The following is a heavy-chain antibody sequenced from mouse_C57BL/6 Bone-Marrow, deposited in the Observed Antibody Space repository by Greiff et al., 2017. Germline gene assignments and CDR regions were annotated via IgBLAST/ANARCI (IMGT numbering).Heavy chain of an antibody. J-gene: IGHJ1*03. CDR1: GYAFSSSW. Sequence: VQLQQSGPELVKPGASVTISCTASGYAFSSSWMNWVKQRPGKGLEWIGRIYPGDGDTNYTGLFKGKATLTADKSSSTAYMKLSSLTSEDSAVYLCARKGYYGSSYGYWYFDVWGTGTTVTVSS. V-gene: IGHV1-82*01. D-gene: IGHD1-1*01. CDR3: ARKGYYGSSYGYWYFDV. CDR2: IYPGDGDT.